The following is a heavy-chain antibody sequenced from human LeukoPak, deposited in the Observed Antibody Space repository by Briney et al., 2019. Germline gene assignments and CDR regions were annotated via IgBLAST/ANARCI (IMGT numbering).Heavy chain of an antibody. CDR3: ARADLARYGMDV. CDR1: GGSISSYY. V-gene: IGHV4-59*01. J-gene: IGHJ6*02. CDR2: IYYSGST. Sequence: SETLSLTCTVSGGSISSYYWSRIRQPPGKGLEWIGYIYYSGSTNYNPSLKSRVTISVDTSKNQFSLKLSSVTAADTAVYYCARADLARYGMDVWGQGTTVTVSS.